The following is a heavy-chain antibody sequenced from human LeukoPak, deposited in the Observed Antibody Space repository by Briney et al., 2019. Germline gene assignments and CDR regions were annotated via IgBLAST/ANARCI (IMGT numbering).Heavy chain of an antibody. V-gene: IGHV4-59*12. CDR3: ARVPLAANYYYYGMDV. Sequence: SETLSLTCTVSGGSISSYYWSWIRQPPGKGLEWIGYIYYSGSTNYNPSLKSRVTISVDTSKNQFSLKLSSVTAADTAVYYCARVPLAANYYYYGMDVWGQGTTVTVSS. CDR1: GGSISSYY. J-gene: IGHJ6*02. CDR2: IYYSGST. D-gene: IGHD5-24*01.